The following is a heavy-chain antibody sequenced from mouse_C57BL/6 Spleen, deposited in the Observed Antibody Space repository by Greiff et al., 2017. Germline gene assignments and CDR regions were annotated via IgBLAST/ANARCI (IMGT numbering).Heavy chain of an antibody. D-gene: IGHD1-1*01. V-gene: IGHV1-82*01. J-gene: IGHJ4*01. Sequence: QVQLQQSGPELVKPGASVKISCTASGYAFSSSWMNWVKQRPGKGLEWIGRIYPGDGDTNYNGKFKGKATLTANKSSSTAYMQLSSLTSEDSAVYFCARSFGSSYYAMGYWGQGTSVTVSS. CDR2: IYPGDGDT. CDR3: ARSFGSSYYAMGY. CDR1: GYAFSSSW.